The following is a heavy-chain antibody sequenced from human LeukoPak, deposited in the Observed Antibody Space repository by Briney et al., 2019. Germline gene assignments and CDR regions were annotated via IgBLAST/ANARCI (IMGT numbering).Heavy chain of an antibody. D-gene: IGHD7-27*01. CDR1: GFTFSSYW. Sequence: GGSLRLSCAASGFTFSSYWMHWVRQVPGKGLVWVSRINNDGSITNYADSVKGRFTISRDNAKSRLYLQMNSLRAEDTAVYYCAKDRTGDKPYYFDYWGQGTLVTVSS. J-gene: IGHJ4*02. V-gene: IGHV3-74*01. CDR2: INNDGSIT. CDR3: AKDRTGDKPYYFDY.